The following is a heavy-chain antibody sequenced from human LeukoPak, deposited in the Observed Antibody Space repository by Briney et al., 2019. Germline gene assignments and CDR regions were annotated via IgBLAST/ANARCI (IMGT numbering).Heavy chain of an antibody. CDR3: ARRSGIAVAGAFDY. Sequence: GGSLRLSCVASGFTFSSYGMHWVRQAPGKGLEWVSFIRYDGSNKYYADSVKGRLTISRDNSKNTLYLQMNSLRAEDTAVYYCARRSGIAVAGAFDYWGQGTLVTVSS. V-gene: IGHV3-30*02. CDR2: IRYDGSNK. D-gene: IGHD6-19*01. J-gene: IGHJ4*02. CDR1: GFTFSSYG.